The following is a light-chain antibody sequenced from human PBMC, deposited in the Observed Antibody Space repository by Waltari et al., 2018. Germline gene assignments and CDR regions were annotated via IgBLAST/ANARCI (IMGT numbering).Light chain of an antibody. CDR1: ALPNQF. J-gene: IGLJ1*01. CDR3: ESADNSGAYV. CDR2: KDS. V-gene: IGLV3-25*03. Sequence: SYELTQPPSVSVSPGQTAKITCSGDALPNQFAYWFQQKPGQAPVVICYKDSRRPSGIPERVSGSNSGTTVTLTITGVQAEDEADYYCESADNSGAYVFGGGTKVSVL.